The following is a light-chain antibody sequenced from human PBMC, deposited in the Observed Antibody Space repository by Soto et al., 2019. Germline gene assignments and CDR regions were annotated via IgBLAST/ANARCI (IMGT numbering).Light chain of an antibody. CDR3: SSYTSSSTVV. V-gene: IGLV2-14*02. CDR1: SSDVGSYNL. J-gene: IGLJ2*01. Sequence: QSALTQPASVSGSPGQSITISCTGPSSDVGSYNLVSWYQQYPGKAPKLIIFEVFKRPSGVSHRFSGSKSGNTASLTISGLQAEDEANYYCSSYTSSSTVVFGGGTKLTVL. CDR2: EVF.